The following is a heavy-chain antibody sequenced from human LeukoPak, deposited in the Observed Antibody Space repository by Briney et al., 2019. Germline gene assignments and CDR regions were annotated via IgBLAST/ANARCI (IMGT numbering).Heavy chain of an antibody. J-gene: IGHJ3*02. CDR3: ARDIVVVVAAAHDAFDI. CDR2: IKQDGSEK. Sequence: PGRSLRLSCAASGFTFSSYWMSWVRQAPGKGLEWVANIKQDGSEKYYVDSVKGRFTISRDNAKNSLYLQMNSLRAEDTAVYYCARDIVVVVAAAHDAFDIWGQGTMVTVSS. D-gene: IGHD2-15*01. V-gene: IGHV3-7*01. CDR1: GFTFSSYW.